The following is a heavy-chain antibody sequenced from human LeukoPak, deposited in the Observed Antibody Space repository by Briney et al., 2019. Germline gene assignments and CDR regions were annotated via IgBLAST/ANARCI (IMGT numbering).Heavy chain of an antibody. Sequence: SVKVSRKASGGTFSSYAISWVRQAPGQGLEWMGGIIPIFGTANYAQKFQGRVTIITDETTSTAYMELSSLRSEDPAVYYCARFFGYYDSSATGWFDPWGQGTLVTVSS. J-gene: IGHJ5*02. CDR1: GGTFSSYA. CDR2: IIPIFGTA. CDR3: ARFFGYYDSSATGWFDP. V-gene: IGHV1-69*05. D-gene: IGHD3-22*01.